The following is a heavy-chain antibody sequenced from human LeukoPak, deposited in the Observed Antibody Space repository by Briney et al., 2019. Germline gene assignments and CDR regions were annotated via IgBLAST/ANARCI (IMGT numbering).Heavy chain of an antibody. Sequence: SETLSLTCTISTGSSTSYYWNWIRQPPGKGLEWIGYIHYSGSTNYNPFLRSRATVSLDMSKNQVSLKLSSVTAADTAVYYCARRVSGSYPDYFDYWDQGTLVTVSS. CDR3: ARRVSGSYPDYFDY. CDR1: TGSSTSYY. J-gene: IGHJ4*02. D-gene: IGHD1-26*01. CDR2: IHYSGST. V-gene: IGHV4-59*08.